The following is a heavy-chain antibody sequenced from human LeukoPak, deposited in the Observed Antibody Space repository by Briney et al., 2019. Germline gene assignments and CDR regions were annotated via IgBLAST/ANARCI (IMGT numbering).Heavy chain of an antibody. CDR3: ARGYDSVVVVAATGLDY. CDR1: GFTFSSYE. D-gene: IGHD2-15*01. CDR2: ISSSGSTI. Sequence: GVSLRLFCAASGFTFSSYEMKWARQARGKGREWVTYISSSGSTIYYSDSVKGRFTISRDNDKNSLYLQMNSLRAEDTAVYYCARGYDSVVVVAATGLDYWGQGTLVTVSS. V-gene: IGHV3-48*03. J-gene: IGHJ4*02.